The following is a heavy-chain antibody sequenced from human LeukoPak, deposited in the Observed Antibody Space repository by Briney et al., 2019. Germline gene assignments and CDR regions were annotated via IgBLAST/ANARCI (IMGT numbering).Heavy chain of an antibody. Sequence: GGTLRLSCASSGFTFSSYATSWVPQAPGKGREWGSAISGSGGSTYYADSVQGRFTISRDNTKNTLYPQMNSLRAEDTAVYYCAKDLSPYNWNEIGEYWGQGTLVTVSS. V-gene: IGHV3-23*01. CDR1: GFTFSSYA. D-gene: IGHD1-1*01. J-gene: IGHJ4*02. CDR3: AKDLSPYNWNEIGEY. CDR2: ISGSGGST.